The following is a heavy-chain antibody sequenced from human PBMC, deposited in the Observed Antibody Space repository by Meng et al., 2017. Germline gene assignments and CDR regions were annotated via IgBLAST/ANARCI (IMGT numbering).Heavy chain of an antibody. CDR2: ISWNSGSI. CDR3: ARGGSYYEFDYFDY. D-gene: IGHD1-26*01. J-gene: IGHJ4*02. Sequence: GGSLRLSCAASGFTFDDYAMNWVRQAPGKGLEWVSGISWNSGSIGYADSVKGRFTISRDNAKNSLYLQMNSLRAEDTAVYYCARGGSYYEFDYFDYWGQGTLVTVSS. V-gene: IGHV3-9*01. CDR1: GFTFDDYA.